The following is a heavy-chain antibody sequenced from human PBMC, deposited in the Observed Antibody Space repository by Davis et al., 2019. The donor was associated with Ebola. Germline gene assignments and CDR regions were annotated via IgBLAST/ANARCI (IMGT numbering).Heavy chain of an antibody. CDR1: GYTFTGNY. D-gene: IGHD3-22*01. CDR2: INTNSGGT. Sequence: AASVKVSCKASGYTFTGNYIQWVRQDPGQGLEWMGRINTNSGGTNYAQKFQGRVTMSRDTSTSTAYMEMSRLRSDDTAVYFCARGGITMMVVPRDYYYGLDVWGQGTTVTVSS. CDR3: ARGGITMMVVPRDYYYGLDV. V-gene: IGHV1-2*06. J-gene: IGHJ6*02.